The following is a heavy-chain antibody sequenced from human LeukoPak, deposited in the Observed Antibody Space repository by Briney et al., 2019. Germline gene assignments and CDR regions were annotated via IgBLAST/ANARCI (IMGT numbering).Heavy chain of an antibody. CDR3: AREPSITMIVETYFDY. CDR1: GGTFSSYA. Sequence: ASVKVSCKASGGTFSSYAISWVRQAPGQGLEWMGRIIPIFGTANYAQKFQGRVTITADKPTSTAYMELSSLRSEDTAVYYCAREPSITMIVETYFDYWGQGTLVTVSS. J-gene: IGHJ4*02. V-gene: IGHV1-69*06. CDR2: IIPIFGTA. D-gene: IGHD3-22*01.